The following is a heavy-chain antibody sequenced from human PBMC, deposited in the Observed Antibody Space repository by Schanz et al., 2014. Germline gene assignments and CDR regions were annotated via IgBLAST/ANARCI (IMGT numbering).Heavy chain of an antibody. CDR2: INAGTGNT. CDR3: SRGGSPADVFDN. Sequence: QVQLVQSWAEVKGPGASVKVSCKASGYSFTPFAIHWVRQAPGQRLEWMGWINAGTGNTEYSQKFQGRVTITRDTITSTAYMEVSNLRSEDTAVYYWSRGGSPADVFDNWGQGTILTVSS. D-gene: IGHD1-26*01. CDR1: GYSFTPFA. J-gene: IGHJ3*02. V-gene: IGHV1-3*01.